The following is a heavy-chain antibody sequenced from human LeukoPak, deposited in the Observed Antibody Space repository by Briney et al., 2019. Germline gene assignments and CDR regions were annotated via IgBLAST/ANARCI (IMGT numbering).Heavy chain of an antibody. V-gene: IGHV4-30-4*01. D-gene: IGHD3-22*01. CDR1: DGSISSGDYY. CDR2: IYYSGST. CDR3: ARGEHYYDSSGPPDY. Sequence: SQTLSLTCTVSDGSISSGDYYWSWIRQPPGKGLEWIGYIYYSGSTYYNPSLKSRVTISVDTSKNQFSLKLSSVTAADTAVYYCARGEHYYDSSGPPDYWGQGTLVTVSS. J-gene: IGHJ4*02.